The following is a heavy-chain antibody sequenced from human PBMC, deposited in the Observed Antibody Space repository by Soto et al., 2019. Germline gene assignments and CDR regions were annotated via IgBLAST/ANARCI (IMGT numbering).Heavy chain of an antibody. CDR1: GFTFSSYA. J-gene: IGHJ6*02. CDR2: ISGSGGST. CDR3: ARAHPFSAGTIRYGMDV. D-gene: IGHD6-13*01. V-gene: IGHV3-23*01. Sequence: GGSLRLSCAASGFTFSSYAMSWVRQAPGKGLEWVSAISGSGGSTYYADSVKGRFTISRDNSKNTLYLQMNSLRAEDTAVYYCARAHPFSAGTIRYGMDVWGQGTTVTVSS.